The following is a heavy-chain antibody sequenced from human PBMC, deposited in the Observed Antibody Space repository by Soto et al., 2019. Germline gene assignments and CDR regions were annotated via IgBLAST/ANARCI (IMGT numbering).Heavy chain of an antibody. CDR1: GFIFSNFA. CDR2: ISDSGGST. V-gene: IGHV3-23*01. J-gene: IGHJ4*02. Sequence: EVQLLESGGGLIQPGESLRLSCAASGFIFSNFALSWVRQVPGKGLEWVSGISDSGGSTYYADSVKGRFTISRDNSKNTLYLQMNTLRAEDTAVYYCARNPISQFDIITFGYWGQGTLVTVSS. D-gene: IGHD3-10*01. CDR3: ARNPISQFDIITFGY.